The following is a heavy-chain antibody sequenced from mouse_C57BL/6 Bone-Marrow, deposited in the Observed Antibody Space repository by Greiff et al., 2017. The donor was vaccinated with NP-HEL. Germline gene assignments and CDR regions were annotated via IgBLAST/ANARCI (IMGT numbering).Heavy chain of an antibody. CDR3: ARSRWAWFAY. Sequence: QVQLQQSGPELVKPGASVKISCKASGYAFSSSWMNWVKQRPGKGLEWIGRICPGDGDTNYNGKFKGKATLTADKSSSTAYMQLSSLTSEDSAVYFCARSRWAWFAYWGQGTLVTVSA. J-gene: IGHJ3*01. CDR2: ICPGDGDT. D-gene: IGHD1-1*02. V-gene: IGHV1-82*01. CDR1: GYAFSSSW.